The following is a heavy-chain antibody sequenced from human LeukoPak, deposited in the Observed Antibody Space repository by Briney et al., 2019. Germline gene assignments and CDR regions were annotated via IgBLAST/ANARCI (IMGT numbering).Heavy chain of an antibody. CDR1: GFSFSSYE. J-gene: IGHJ4*02. CDR2: ISTSGSTI. Sequence: TGGSLRLSCAASGFSFSSYEMNWVRQAPGKGLEWVSYISTSGSTIYYADSVKGRFTISRDNAKNSLYLQMNSLRAEDTAVYYCARRAYCGGDCYSPVDYWGQGTLDTVSS. V-gene: IGHV3-48*03. D-gene: IGHD2-21*02. CDR3: ARRAYCGGDCYSPVDY.